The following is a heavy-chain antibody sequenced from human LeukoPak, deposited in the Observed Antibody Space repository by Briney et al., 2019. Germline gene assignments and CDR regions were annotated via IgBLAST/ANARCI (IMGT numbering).Heavy chain of an antibody. CDR3: TRGNGYYIY. J-gene: IGHJ4*01. Sequence: PSETLSLTCTVSGGSISSYYWSWVRLPPGKGLEWIGYIYYSGSTNYNPPLKSRVTISVDTSKNQFSLRLSSVTAADTAVYYCTRGNGYYIYWGHGTLVTVSP. V-gene: IGHV4-59*01. D-gene: IGHD3-3*01. CDR1: GGSISSYY. CDR2: IYYSGST.